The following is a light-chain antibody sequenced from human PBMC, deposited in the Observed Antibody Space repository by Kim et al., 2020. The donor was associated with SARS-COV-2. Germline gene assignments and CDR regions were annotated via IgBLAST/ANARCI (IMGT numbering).Light chain of an antibody. CDR2: GTS. V-gene: IGKV3-20*01. J-gene: IGKJ2*01. CDR3: QQYGGSPSYT. CDR1: QSVSSDS. Sequence: IVLTQSPGTLSLSPGERATLSCRASQSVSSDSLAWYQQKPGQAPRLIIYGTSSRPTGIPDRFSGSGSGTDFTLTISRLEPEDFAVYYCQQYGGSPSYTFGQVTKLEIK.